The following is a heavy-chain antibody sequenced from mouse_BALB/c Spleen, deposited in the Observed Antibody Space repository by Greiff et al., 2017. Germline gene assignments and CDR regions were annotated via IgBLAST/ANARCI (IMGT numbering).Heavy chain of an antibody. Sequence: EVQLQESGPGLVKPSQSLSLTCSVTGYSITSGYYWNWIRQFPGNKLEWMGYISYDGSNNYNPSLKNRISITRDTSKNQFFLKLNSVTTEDTATYYCARVRGYGYDVSYFDYWGQGTTLTVSS. CDR1: GYSITSGYY. CDR3: ARVRGYGYDVSYFDY. V-gene: IGHV3-6*02. D-gene: IGHD2-2*01. J-gene: IGHJ2*01. CDR2: ISYDGSN.